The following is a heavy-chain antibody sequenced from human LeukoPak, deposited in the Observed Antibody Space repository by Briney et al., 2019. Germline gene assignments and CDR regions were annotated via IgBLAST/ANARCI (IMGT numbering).Heavy chain of an antibody. CDR1: GGSISSSSYY. CDR3: ASTIAAAGHDY. Sequence: SETLSLTCTVSGGSISSSSYYWSWIRQPPGKGLEWIGYIYYSGSTNYNPSLKSRVTISVDTSKNQFSLKLSSVTAADTAVYYCASTIAAAGHDYWGQGTLVTVSS. V-gene: IGHV4-61*01. CDR2: IYYSGST. J-gene: IGHJ4*02. D-gene: IGHD6-13*01.